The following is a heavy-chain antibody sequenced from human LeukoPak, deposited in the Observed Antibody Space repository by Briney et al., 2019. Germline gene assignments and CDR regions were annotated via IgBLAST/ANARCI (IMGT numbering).Heavy chain of an antibody. J-gene: IGHJ5*02. V-gene: IGHV1-2*02. CDR3: ARDRRVVVVPAAIRNWFDP. D-gene: IGHD2-2*02. CDR2: INPNSGGT. CDR1: GYTFTGYY. Sequence: ASVKVSCKASGYTFTGYYIHWVRQAPGQGLEWMGWINPNSGGTNYAQKFQGRVTMTRDTSISTAYMELSRLRSDDTAVYYCARDRRVVVVPAAIRNWFDPWGQGTLVTVSS.